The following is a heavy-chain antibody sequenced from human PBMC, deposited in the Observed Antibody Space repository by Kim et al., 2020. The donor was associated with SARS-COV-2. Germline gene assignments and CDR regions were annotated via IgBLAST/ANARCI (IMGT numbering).Heavy chain of an antibody. CDR3: LGGFYFDY. Sequence: GNGNTINSQKFQGRVTFTTDTSASTAYMELSILRSEDSAVYYCLGGFYFDYWGQGTLVTVSS. CDR2: GNGNT. J-gene: IGHJ4*02. D-gene: IGHD3-16*01. V-gene: IGHV1-3*01.